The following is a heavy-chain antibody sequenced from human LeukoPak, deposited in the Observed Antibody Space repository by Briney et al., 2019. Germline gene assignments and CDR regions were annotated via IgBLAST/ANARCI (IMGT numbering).Heavy chain of an antibody. CDR2: IYYSGST. CDR1: GGSISSGGYY. D-gene: IGHD4-23*01. CDR3: ARNYGGNSDFDY. Sequence: SETLSLTCTVSGGSISSGGYYWSWIRQHPGTGLEWIGYIYYSGSTYYNPSLKSRVTISVDTSKNQFSLKLSSVTAADTAVYYCARNYGGNSDFDYWGQGTLVTVSS. J-gene: IGHJ4*02. V-gene: IGHV4-31*03.